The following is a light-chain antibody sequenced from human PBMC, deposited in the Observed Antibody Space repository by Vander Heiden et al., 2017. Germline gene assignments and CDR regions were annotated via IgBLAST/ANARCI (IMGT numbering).Light chain of an antibody. Sequence: DIVLTQSPATLSVSPGERATLSCRASQSVSSNLAWYQQKPGQAPRFLIYAASTRATGIPARFSGSGSGREFTLTISNLQSEDFAVYYCQQYINWPRTFGQGTKVEIK. J-gene: IGKJ1*01. CDR2: AAS. CDR3: QQYINWPRT. V-gene: IGKV3-15*01. CDR1: QSVSSN.